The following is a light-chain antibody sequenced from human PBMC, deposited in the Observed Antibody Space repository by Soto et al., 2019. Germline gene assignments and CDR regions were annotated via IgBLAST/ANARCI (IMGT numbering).Light chain of an antibody. CDR3: QHDNAFPWP. CDR2: GAS. Sequence: DIPMTQSPSTLSASVGDRVTITCRASQSIRNWLAWYQDKPGKAPKLLIYGASSLESGVPSRFSGSGSGTEFTLTIGGLQPDDFATYYCQHDNAFPWPFGQGTKVEIK. CDR1: QSIRNW. V-gene: IGKV1-5*01. J-gene: IGKJ1*01.